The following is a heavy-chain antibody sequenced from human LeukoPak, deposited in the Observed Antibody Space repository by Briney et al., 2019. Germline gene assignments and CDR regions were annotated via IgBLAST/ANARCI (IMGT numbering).Heavy chain of an antibody. D-gene: IGHD2-21*02. CDR3: AREELNCGGDCFQH. CDR2: ISDSGYGI. Sequence: GGSLRLSCAASGFTFSSFEMNWVRQAPGRGLEWFSYISDSGYGIYYAESVRGRFTVSRDNAQNSLYLQMNSLRVEDTAVYYCAREELNCGGDCFQHWGQGTLVTVSS. J-gene: IGHJ4*02. CDR1: GFTFSSFE. V-gene: IGHV3-48*03.